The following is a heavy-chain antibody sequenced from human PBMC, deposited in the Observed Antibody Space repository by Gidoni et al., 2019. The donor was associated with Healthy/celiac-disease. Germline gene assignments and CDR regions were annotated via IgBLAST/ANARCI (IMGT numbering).Heavy chain of an antibody. J-gene: IGHJ5*02. CDR1: GGSITSGGYY. CDR2: IYYSGSN. CDR3: ARAHYDSSGYNWFDP. D-gene: IGHD3-22*01. Sequence: QVQLQASGPGLVKPSQTLSLTCTVSGGSITSGGYYWSWIRQHPGKGLEWIGYIYYSGSNYYNPSHKSRVTISVDTSKNQFSLKLSSVTAADTAVYYCARAHYDSSGYNWFDPWGQGTLVTVSS. V-gene: IGHV4-31*03.